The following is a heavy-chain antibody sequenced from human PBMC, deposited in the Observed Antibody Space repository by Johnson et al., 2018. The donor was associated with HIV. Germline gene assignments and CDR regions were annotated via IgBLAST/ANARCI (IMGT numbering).Heavy chain of an antibody. CDR2: ISYDGSNK. CDR1: AFTFSSYA. J-gene: IGHJ3*02. D-gene: IGHD5-18*01. Sequence: QVRLVESGGGMVQPGGSLRLSCAASAFTFSSYAMHWVRQAPGKGLEWVALISYDGSNKYYADSVKGRFTISRDNSKNTLYLQMNSLRAEDTAVYYCAKERGYSYGRGAFDIWGQGTMVTVSS. V-gene: IGHV3-30-3*01. CDR3: AKERGYSYGRGAFDI.